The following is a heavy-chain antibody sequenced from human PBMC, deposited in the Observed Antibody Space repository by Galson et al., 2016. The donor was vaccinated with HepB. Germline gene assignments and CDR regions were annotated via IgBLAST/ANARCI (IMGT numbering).Heavy chain of an antibody. CDR1: GFNFNSDS. Sequence: SLRLSCAASGFNFNSDSMTWVRQAPGKGLEWLSYISGSSDTIYYADSVQCRFTISRDNAKNSLYLQMNSLRAEDTAVYYCARGTTYYYDTRAYYLYWNFDLWGRGTLVTVSS. J-gene: IGHJ2*01. CDR2: ISGSSDTI. V-gene: IGHV3-48*01. D-gene: IGHD3-22*01. CDR3: ARGTTYYYDTRAYYLYWNFDL.